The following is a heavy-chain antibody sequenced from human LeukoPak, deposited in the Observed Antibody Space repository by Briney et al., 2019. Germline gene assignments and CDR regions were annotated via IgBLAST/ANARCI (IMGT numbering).Heavy chain of an antibody. J-gene: IGHJ3*02. CDR1: GFTFSSYW. CDR2: IKQDGSDK. V-gene: IGHV3-7*01. CDR3: ARVPASSPGDAFDI. D-gene: IGHD6-13*01. Sequence: PGGSLRLSCAASGFTFSSYWMSWVRQAPGKGLEWVASIKQDGSDKYYVDSVKGRFTISRDNAKNSLCLQMNSLRAEDAAVYYCARVPASSPGDAFDIWGQGAMVTVSS.